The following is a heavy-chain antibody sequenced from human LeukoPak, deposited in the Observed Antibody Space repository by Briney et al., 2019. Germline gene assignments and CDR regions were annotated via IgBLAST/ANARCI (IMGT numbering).Heavy chain of an antibody. Sequence: PSETLSLTCTVSGGSISTNYWSWIRQPPGKGLEWIGFVRSGGSTNYNPSLKSRVTISVDTSKNQFSLKLSSVTAADTAVYYCARGGGYVLASFDYWGQGTLVTVSS. V-gene: IGHV4-59*01. CDR3: ARGGGYVLASFDY. D-gene: IGHD5-12*01. CDR2: VRSGGST. J-gene: IGHJ4*02. CDR1: GGSISTNY.